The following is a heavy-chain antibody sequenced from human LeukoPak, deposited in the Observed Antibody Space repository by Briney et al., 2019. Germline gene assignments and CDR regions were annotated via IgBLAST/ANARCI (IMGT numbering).Heavy chain of an antibody. V-gene: IGHV3-33*01. CDR2: IWYDGINK. Sequence: TGGSLRLSCAASGFTFRSYGMHWVRQAPGKGLEWVALIWYDGINKYYADSVKGRFTISRDISKNTLYLQMSSLRAEDTAVYYCARALNLADYDAFDIWGQGTMVTVSS. CDR3: ARALNLADYDAFDI. CDR1: GFTFRSYG. D-gene: IGHD2-15*01. J-gene: IGHJ3*02.